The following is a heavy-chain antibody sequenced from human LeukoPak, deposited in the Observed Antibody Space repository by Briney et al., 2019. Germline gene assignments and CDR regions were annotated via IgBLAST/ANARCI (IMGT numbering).Heavy chain of an antibody. CDR3: AKDIFRGRNDAYYYYMDV. CDR1: GFTFDDYA. D-gene: IGHD1-1*01. J-gene: IGHJ6*03. CDR2: ISWNSGSI. V-gene: IGHV3-9*01. Sequence: GGSLRLSCAASGFTFDDYAMHWVRQAPGKGLEWVSGISWNSGSIGYADSVKGRFTISRDNAKNSLYLQMNSLRAEDTALYYCAKDIFRGRNDAYYYYMDVWGKGTTVTISS.